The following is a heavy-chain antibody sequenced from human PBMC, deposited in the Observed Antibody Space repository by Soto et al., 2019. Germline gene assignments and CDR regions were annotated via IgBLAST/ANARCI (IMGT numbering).Heavy chain of an antibody. V-gene: IGHV3-66*01. CDR3: ARGGKITIFGVVNYYMDV. D-gene: IGHD3-3*01. J-gene: IGHJ6*03. CDR1: GFTVSSNY. CDR2: IYSGGST. Sequence: GGSLRLSCAASGFTVSSNYMSWVRQAPGKGLEWVSVIYSGGSTYYTDSVKGRFTISRDNSKNTLYLQMNSLRAEDTAVYYCARGGKITIFGVVNYYMDVWGKGTTVTVSS.